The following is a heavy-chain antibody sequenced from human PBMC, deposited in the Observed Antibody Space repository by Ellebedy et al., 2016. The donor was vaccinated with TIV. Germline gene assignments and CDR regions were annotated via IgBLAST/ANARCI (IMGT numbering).Heavy chain of an antibody. V-gene: IGHV4-59*01. J-gene: IGHJ5*02. CDR2: IYYNGET. D-gene: IGHD6-13*01. CDR3: ARGRVSAAGLGGWFDP. CDR1: GGSISSYY. Sequence: PGGSLRLSCSVSGGSISSYYWSWIRQPPGKGLEWIGYIYYNGETDYNPSLKSRVSISIDTSKRQFSLKLSSLTAADTAFYYCARGRVSAAGLGGWFDPWGQGTLVTVSS.